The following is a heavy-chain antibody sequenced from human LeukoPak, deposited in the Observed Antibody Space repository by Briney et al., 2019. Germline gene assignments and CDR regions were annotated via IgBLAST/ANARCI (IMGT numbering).Heavy chain of an antibody. CDR2: MNTNSGNT. V-gene: IGHV1-8*01. J-gene: IGHJ3*02. CDR1: GYTFTSYA. Sequence: PSVKASCKLSGYTFTSYAIDWVRQATEQGREWMGWMNTNSGNTGYAQEFQGRVTMTRNTSISTAYMELSSLRSEDTAVYYCGRLGGRITIFGVVTYDAFDIWGQGTMVTVSS. CDR3: GRLGGRITIFGVVTYDAFDI. D-gene: IGHD3-3*01.